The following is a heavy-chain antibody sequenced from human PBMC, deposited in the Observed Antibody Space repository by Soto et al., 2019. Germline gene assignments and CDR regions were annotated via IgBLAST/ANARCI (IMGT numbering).Heavy chain of an antibody. CDR3: ARDLSYSSGWYVRYYFDY. J-gene: IGHJ4*02. CDR1: GFTFSSYW. CDR2: IKQDGSEK. Sequence: EVQLVESGGGLVQPGGSLRLSCAASGFTFSSYWMSWVRQAPGKGLEWVANIKQDGSEKYYVDSLKGRFTISRDNAKNSLYLQMNRLRAEDTAVYYCARDLSYSSGWYVRYYFDYWGQGTLVTVAS. V-gene: IGHV3-7*05. D-gene: IGHD6-19*01.